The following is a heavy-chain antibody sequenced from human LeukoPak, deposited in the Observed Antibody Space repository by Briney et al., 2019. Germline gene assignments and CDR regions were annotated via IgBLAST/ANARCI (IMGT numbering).Heavy chain of an antibody. Sequence: GGSLRLSCAASGFTVSSKYMNWVREAPGKGGEGCSVIYGCGSTNYADSVTGRFPISRDNSKNTLYLPMNSLRAEDTAVYYCIYGYTFDFWGPGTLVTVSS. CDR3: IYGYTFDF. J-gene: IGHJ4*02. CDR1: GFTVSSKY. CDR2: IYGCGST. V-gene: IGHV3-53*01. D-gene: IGHD5-18*01.